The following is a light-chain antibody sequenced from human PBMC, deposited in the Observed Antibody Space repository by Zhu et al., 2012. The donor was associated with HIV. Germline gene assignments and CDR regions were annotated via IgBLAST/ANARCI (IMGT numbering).Light chain of an antibody. CDR2: GAS. CDR1: QSVSSN. V-gene: IGKV3-15*01. Sequence: EIVMTQSPATLSVSPGETATLSCRASQSVSSNLAWYQQKPGQAPRLLIYGASSRATGIPVRLSGSGSGTEFTLTITSMQSEDFGVYYCQQYNNWSWTFGQG. J-gene: IGKJ1*01. CDR3: QQYNNWSWT.